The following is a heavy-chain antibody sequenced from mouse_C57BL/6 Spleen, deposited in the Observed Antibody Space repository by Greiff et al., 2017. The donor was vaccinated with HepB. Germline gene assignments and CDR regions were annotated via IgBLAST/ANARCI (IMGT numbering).Heavy chain of an antibody. V-gene: IGHV6-6*01. D-gene: IGHD2-4*01. CDR3: TPRYDYDRGFAY. Sequence: EVQLQQSGGGLVQPGGSMKLSCAASGFTFSDAWMDWVRQSPEKGLEWVAEIRNKANNHATYYAESVKGRFTISRDDSKSSVYLQMNSLRAEDTGIYYCTPRYDYDRGFAYWGQGTLVTVSA. CDR1: GFTFSDAW. J-gene: IGHJ3*01. CDR2: IRNKANNHAT.